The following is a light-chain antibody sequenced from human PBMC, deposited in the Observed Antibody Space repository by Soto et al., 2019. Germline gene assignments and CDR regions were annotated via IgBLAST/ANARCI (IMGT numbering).Light chain of an antibody. CDR2: DAS. J-gene: IGKJ2*01. V-gene: IGKV1-5*01. CDR3: QQYISYSYT. CDR1: QTISNW. Sequence: DIQMTQSPSTLSASVGDRVTITCRASQTISNWLAWYQQKPGKAPKLLIYDASSLHSGVPSRFSGSGSGTEFTLTIISLQPDDFATYYCQQYISYSYTFGQGTKLEI.